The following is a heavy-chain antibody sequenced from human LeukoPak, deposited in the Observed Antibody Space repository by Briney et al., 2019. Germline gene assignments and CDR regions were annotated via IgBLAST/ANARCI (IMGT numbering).Heavy chain of an antibody. Sequence: SETLSLTCTASVGSIIGNYWTGFGQPPGKERDGMGYIYYSGSTNYNPSLKSRVTISVDTSKNQFSLKLSSVTAADTAVYYCARERRWLQYDAFDIWGQGTMVTVSS. CDR1: VGSIIGNY. J-gene: IGHJ3*02. D-gene: IGHD5-24*01. CDR2: IYYSGST. V-gene: IGHV4-59*01. CDR3: ARERRWLQYDAFDI.